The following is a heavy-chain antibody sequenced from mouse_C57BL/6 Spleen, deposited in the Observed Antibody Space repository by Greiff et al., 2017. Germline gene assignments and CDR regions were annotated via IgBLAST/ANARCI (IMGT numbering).Heavy chain of an antibody. CDR3: ASPYYYGSNWYFDV. V-gene: IGHV3-6*01. CDR2: ISYDGSN. J-gene: IGHJ1*03. D-gene: IGHD1-1*01. CDR1: GYSITSGYY. Sequence: EVQLQQSGPGLVKPSQSLSLTCSVTGYSITSGYYWNWIRQFPGNKLEWMGYISYDGSNNYNPSLKNRISITRDTSKNQFFLKLNSVTTEDTATYYCASPYYYGSNWYFDVWGTGTTVTVSS.